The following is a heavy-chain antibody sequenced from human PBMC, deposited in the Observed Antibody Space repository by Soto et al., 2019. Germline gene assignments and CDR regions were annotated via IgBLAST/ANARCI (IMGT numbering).Heavy chain of an antibody. J-gene: IGHJ6*03. Sequence: ASVKVSCKASGYTFTSYGISWVRQAPGQGLEWMGWISAYNGNTNYAQKLQGRVTMTTDTSTSTAYMELRSLRSDDTAVYYCARVYPVGYCSGGSCYDDPYYYYYMDVWGKGTTVTVSS. D-gene: IGHD2-15*01. CDR3: ARVYPVGYCSGGSCYDDPYYYYYMDV. V-gene: IGHV1-18*01. CDR1: GYTFTSYG. CDR2: ISAYNGNT.